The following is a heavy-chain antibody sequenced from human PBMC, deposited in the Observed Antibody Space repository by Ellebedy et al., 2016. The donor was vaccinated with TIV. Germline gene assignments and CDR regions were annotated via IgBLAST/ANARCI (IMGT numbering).Heavy chain of an antibody. V-gene: IGHV3-23*01. CDR3: ARDPALYGALDY. Sequence: GESLKISCAASGFTFSTYSMSWVRQAPGKGLQWVSAISGSGGNTFYADSVKGRFTISRDNSKNTLYLQMNSLRAEDTAVYYCARDPALYGALDYWGQGTLVTVSS. CDR1: GFTFSTYS. CDR2: ISGSGGNT. J-gene: IGHJ4*02. D-gene: IGHD4-17*01.